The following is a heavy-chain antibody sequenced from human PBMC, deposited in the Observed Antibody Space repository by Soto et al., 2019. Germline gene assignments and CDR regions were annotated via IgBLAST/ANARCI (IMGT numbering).Heavy chain of an antibody. Sequence: AASVKVSCKASGGTFSSYAISWVRQAPGQGLEWMGGIIPIFGTANYAQKFQGRVTITADKSTSTAYMELSSLRSEDTAVYYCARARGIQLWSRYFDYWGQGTLVTVSS. CDR3: ARARGIQLWSRYFDY. CDR2: IIPIFGTA. V-gene: IGHV1-69*06. D-gene: IGHD5-18*01. J-gene: IGHJ4*02. CDR1: GGTFSSYA.